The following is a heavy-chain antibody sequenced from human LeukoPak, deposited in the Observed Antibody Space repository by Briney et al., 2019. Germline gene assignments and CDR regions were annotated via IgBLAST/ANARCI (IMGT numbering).Heavy chain of an antibody. D-gene: IGHD6-13*01. V-gene: IGHV3-30-3*01. CDR1: GFTFSTYA. Sequence: GGSLRLSCAASGFTFSTYAMHWVRQAPGKGLGWVAVISYDGNNKYYADSVKGRFTISRDNTKNTLYLQMNSLRTEDTAVYYCARQPSSSWFVDYWGQGTLVTVSS. CDR2: ISYDGNNK. CDR3: ARQPSSSWFVDY. J-gene: IGHJ4*02.